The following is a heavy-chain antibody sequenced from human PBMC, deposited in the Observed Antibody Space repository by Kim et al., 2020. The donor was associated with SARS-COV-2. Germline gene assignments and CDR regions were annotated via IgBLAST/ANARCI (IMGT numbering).Heavy chain of an antibody. D-gene: IGHD2-2*01. CDR2: ISCDGSSK. CDR3: ARDHVDSPAVDYYYAMDV. Sequence: GGSLRLSCAASGFTFSSYAMHWVRQAPGKGLEWVAGISCDGSSKYYVDAVKGRFTISRDNSKNTLYLQMNSLRAEDTAVYDYARDHVDSPAVDYYYAMDV. V-gene: IGHV3-30*04. J-gene: IGHJ6*01. CDR1: GFTFSSYA.